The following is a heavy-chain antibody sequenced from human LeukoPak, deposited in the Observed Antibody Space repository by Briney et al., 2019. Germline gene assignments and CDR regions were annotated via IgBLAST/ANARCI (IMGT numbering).Heavy chain of an antibody. J-gene: IGHJ4*02. Sequence: ASVKVSCKASGYTFTSYGISWVRQAPGQGLKGMGWISAYNGNTKQAQKLQGRVTMTTGTSTSTAYMELRSLRSDDTAVYYCAGLRAGWYLENCYCDSGGQGNLVTVSS. D-gene: IGHD6-19*01. CDR1: GYTFTSYG. CDR3: AGLRAGWYLENCYCDS. V-gene: IGHV1-18*01. CDR2: ISAYNGNT.